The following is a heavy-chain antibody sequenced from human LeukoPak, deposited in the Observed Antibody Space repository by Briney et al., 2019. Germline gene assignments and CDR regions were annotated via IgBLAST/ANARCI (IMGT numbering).Heavy chain of an antibody. D-gene: IGHD3-16*01. V-gene: IGHV1-46*01. CDR1: GYTFTSYY. J-gene: IGHJ3*02. CDR3: ARDPFASSWPSDAFDI. CDR2: INPSGGST. Sequence: ASVKVSCKASGYTFTSYYMHWVRQAPGQGLEWMGIINPSGGSTSYAQKFQGRVTMTRDMSTSAVYMELSSLRSEDTAVYYCARDPFASSWPSDAFDIWGQGTMVTVSS.